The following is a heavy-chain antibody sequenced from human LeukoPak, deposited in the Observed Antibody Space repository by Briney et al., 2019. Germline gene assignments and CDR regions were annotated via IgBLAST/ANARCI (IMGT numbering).Heavy chain of an antibody. D-gene: IGHD5-18*01. CDR3: ARGRGSSYGDPFDY. Sequence: PGGSLRLSCAASGFTFSDYWLHWVRQAPGKGLVWVSRINTDGSTINYAGSVKGRFTLSRDNAKNSLFLQMNSLRAEDTAVYYCARGRGSSYGDPFDYWGQGTLVTVSS. V-gene: IGHV3-74*01. J-gene: IGHJ4*02. CDR2: INTDGSTI. CDR1: GFTFSDYW.